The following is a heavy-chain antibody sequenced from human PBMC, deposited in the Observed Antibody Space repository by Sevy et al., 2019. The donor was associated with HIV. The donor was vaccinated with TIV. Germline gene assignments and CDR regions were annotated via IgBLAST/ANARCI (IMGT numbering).Heavy chain of an antibody. V-gene: IGHV3-30*04. CDR2: ISHDGTNK. CDR1: GFTFSSSA. J-gene: IGHJ6*02. CDR3: ARDMAHLPIAVAGNFYYYYGMDV. Sequence: GGSLRLSCAASGFTFSSSAMHWVRQAPAKGLEWVALISHDGTNKYYADSVKGRFTISRDKSKNTLYLQMNSLRAEDTAVYYCARDMAHLPIAVAGNFYYYYGMDVWGQGTTVTVSS. D-gene: IGHD6-19*01.